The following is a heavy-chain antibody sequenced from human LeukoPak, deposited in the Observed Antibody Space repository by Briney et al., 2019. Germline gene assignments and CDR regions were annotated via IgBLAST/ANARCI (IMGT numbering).Heavy chain of an antibody. V-gene: IGHV3-23*01. J-gene: IGHJ4*02. Sequence: GGSLRLSCAASGFTFSSSAMSWVRQAPGKGLEWVSAISDSGNTYHADSVKGRFTISRDSSKNTLFLQMNRLRPEDAAVYYCAKAPVTTCRGAYCYPFDYWGQGTLVTVSS. CDR2: ISDSGNT. CDR3: AKAPVTTCRGAYCYPFDY. CDR1: GFTFSSSA. D-gene: IGHD2-21*01.